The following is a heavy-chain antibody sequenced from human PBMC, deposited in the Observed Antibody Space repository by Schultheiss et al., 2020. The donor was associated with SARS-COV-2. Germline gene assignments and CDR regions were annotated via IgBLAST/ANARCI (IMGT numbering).Heavy chain of an antibody. CDR2: INPFLGNT. D-gene: IGHD7-27*01. V-gene: IGHV1-18*04. J-gene: IGHJ6*02. Sequence: ASVKVSCKASGYTFTDYYAHWVRQAPGQGLEWMGWINPFLGNTNYAQNLQGRVTLTTDTSTSTAYMELRSLRSDDTAVYYCARSPVWGMDVWGQGTKVSVSS. CDR3: ARSPVWGMDV. CDR1: GYTFTDYY.